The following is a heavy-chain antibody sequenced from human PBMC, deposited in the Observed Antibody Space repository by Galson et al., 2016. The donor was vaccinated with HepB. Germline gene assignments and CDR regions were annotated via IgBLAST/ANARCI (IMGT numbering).Heavy chain of an antibody. J-gene: IGHJ4*02. CDR3: AGGTGWLMDL. D-gene: IGHD3-22*01. Sequence: SLRLSCAASGFTFSIFSMNWVRQAPGKGPEWVANIKQDGSETKYVDSVKGRFTITRDNTKKSLYLQMNSLRVEDTAVYYCAGGTGWLMDLWGQGTRLTVSS. CDR1: GFTFSIFS. V-gene: IGHV3-7*04. CDR2: IKQDGSET.